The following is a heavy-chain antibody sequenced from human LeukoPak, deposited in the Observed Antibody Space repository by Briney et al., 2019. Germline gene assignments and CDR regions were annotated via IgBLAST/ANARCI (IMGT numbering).Heavy chain of an antibody. CDR2: IYYSGST. D-gene: IGHD6-19*01. Sequence: SETLSLTCIVSGGSISSYYWSWIRQPPGKGLEWIGYIYYSGSTNYNPSLKSRVTISVDTSKNQFSLKLSSMTAADTAVYYCARGSSGWSDAFDIWGQGTMVTVSS. J-gene: IGHJ3*02. CDR3: ARGSSGWSDAFDI. CDR1: GGSISSYY. V-gene: IGHV4-59*08.